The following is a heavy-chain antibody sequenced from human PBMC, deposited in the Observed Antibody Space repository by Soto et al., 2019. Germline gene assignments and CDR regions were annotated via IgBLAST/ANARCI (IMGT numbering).Heavy chain of an antibody. D-gene: IGHD3-16*02. J-gene: IGHJ3*01. Sequence: GGSLRLSCAASGVPSSDLWLTWVRQAPGKGLEWVGRIKSRVNGETTGYAAPVKGRFTISRDDSKNTLYLQMTSLKTDDTAVYYCTTDRPFTGGGVIATWGQGTMVTVSS. CDR2: IKSRVNGETT. CDR1: GVPSSDLW. V-gene: IGHV3-15*01. CDR3: TTDRPFTGGGVIAT.